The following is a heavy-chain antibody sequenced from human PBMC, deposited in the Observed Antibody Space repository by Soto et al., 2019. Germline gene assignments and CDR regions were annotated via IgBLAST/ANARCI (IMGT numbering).Heavy chain of an antibody. CDR3: AKDPPWTVGPLAMDV. D-gene: IGHD1-26*01. V-gene: IGHV3-23*01. Sequence: GGFLRLSCVASGFAFSTHAMSWVRQAPGKGLEWVSTFSGSGGNIYYAESVKGRLTISRDDSKNTLYLQMNSLRVEDTAVYYCAKDPPWTVGPLAMDVWGQGTTVTVSS. J-gene: IGHJ6*02. CDR1: GFAFSTHA. CDR2: FSGSGGNI.